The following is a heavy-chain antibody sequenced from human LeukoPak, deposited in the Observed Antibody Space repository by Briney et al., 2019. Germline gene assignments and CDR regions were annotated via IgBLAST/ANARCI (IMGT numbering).Heavy chain of an antibody. CDR3: AGRPIRSDYYYMDV. CDR1: GGTFSSYA. Sequence: ASVKVSCKASGGTFSSYAISWVRQAPGQGLEWMGGIIPIFGTANYAQKFQGRVTITTDESTSTAYMELSSLSSEGTAVYYCAGRPIRSDYYYMDVWGKGTTVTVSS. D-gene: IGHD3-3*01. CDR2: IIPIFGTA. V-gene: IGHV1-69*05. J-gene: IGHJ6*03.